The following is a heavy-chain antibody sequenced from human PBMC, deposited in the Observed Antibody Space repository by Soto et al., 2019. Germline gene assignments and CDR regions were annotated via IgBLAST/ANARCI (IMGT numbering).Heavy chain of an antibody. CDR3: ARHYNTGAFFDY. Sequence: QLQLQESGPGLVKSSETLSLTCSVSGASVSSSHYWGWIRQPPGKGLEWIGRVSYSGSPYYSPSFKSRITIPVDTSNNQFSLRVRSVTATDTAVYFCARHYNTGAFFDYWGQGKLVTVSS. CDR1: GASVSSSHY. D-gene: IGHD1-20*01. CDR2: VSYSGSP. J-gene: IGHJ4*02. V-gene: IGHV4-39*01.